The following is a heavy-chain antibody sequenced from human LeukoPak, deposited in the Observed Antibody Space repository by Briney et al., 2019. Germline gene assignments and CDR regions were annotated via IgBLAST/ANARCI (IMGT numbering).Heavy chain of an antibody. CDR1: RFSFSSYG. CDR3: AKSLYGSGSYYNWFDP. Sequence: PGGSLRPSCAASRFSFSSYGMHWVRQAPGKGLEWIGEINHRGSTNYNPSLKRRVTISLDTSKNQFSLKLSSVTAADTAVYYCAKSLYGSGSYYNWFDPWGQGTLVTVSS. D-gene: IGHD3-10*01. V-gene: IGHV4-34*08. J-gene: IGHJ5*02. CDR2: INHRGST.